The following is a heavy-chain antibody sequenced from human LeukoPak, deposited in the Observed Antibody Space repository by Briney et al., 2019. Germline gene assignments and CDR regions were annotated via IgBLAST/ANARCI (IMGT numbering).Heavy chain of an antibody. D-gene: IGHD2-8*01. CDR3: ARNLDTFLMVYSPSDWFDP. Sequence: ASVKVSCKASGYTFTGYYMHWVRQAPGQGLEWMGWINPNSGGTNYAQKFRGRVTMTRDTSISTAYMELSRLRSDDTAVYYCARNLDTFLMVYSPSDWFDPWGQGTLVTVSS. CDR1: GYTFTGYY. J-gene: IGHJ5*02. CDR2: INPNSGGT. V-gene: IGHV1-2*02.